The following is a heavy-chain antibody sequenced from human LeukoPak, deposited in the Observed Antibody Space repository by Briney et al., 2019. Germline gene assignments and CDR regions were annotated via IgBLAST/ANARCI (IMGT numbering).Heavy chain of an antibody. D-gene: IGHD3-10*01. Sequence: PGGSLRLSCAASGFTFSSYWMSWVRQAPGKGLEWVANIKQDGSEKYYVDSVKGRFTISRDNAKNSLYLQMNSLRAEDTALYYCAKGSMVRGVIIRPYFDYWGQGTLVTVSS. CDR2: IKQDGSEK. V-gene: IGHV3-7*03. CDR1: GFTFSSYW. CDR3: AKGSMVRGVIIRPYFDY. J-gene: IGHJ4*02.